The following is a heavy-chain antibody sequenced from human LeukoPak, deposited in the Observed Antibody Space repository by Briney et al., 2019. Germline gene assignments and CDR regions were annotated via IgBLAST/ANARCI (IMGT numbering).Heavy chain of an antibody. CDR3: ARSRRGWELLSY. CDR1: GFTFSSYS. D-gene: IGHD1-26*01. V-gene: IGHV3-21*01. Sequence: GGSLRLSCAASGFTFSSYSMNWVRQAPGKGLEWVSSISSSSSYIYYADSVKGRFTISRDNAKNSLYLQMNSLRAEDTAVYCCARSRRGWELLSYWGQGTLVTVSS. CDR2: ISSSSSYI. J-gene: IGHJ4*02.